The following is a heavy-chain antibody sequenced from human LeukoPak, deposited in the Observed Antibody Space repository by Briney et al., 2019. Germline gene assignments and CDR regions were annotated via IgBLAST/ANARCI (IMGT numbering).Heavy chain of an antibody. CDR1: GGSFSGYY. CDR3: ARGSEWLSS. J-gene: IGHJ5*02. CDR2: INHSGST. Sequence: PSETLSLTCAVCGGSFSGYYWSWIRQPPGKGLEWIGEINHSGSTNYNPSLKSRVTISVDTSKNQFSLKLSSVTAADTAVYYCARGSEWLSSWGQGTLVTVSS. V-gene: IGHV4-34*01. D-gene: IGHD3-3*01.